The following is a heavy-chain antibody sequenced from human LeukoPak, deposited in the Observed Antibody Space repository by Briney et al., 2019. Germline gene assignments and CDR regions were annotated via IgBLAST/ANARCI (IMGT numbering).Heavy chain of an antibody. CDR1: GDSISNYY. CDR2: INYSGST. V-gene: IGHV4-59*08. Sequence: SETLSLTCTVSGDSISNYYWSWIRQPPGKGLEWIGYINYSGSTYYNASLKSRITIAVDTSKSQFSLKLSSVTAADTAVYYCARLNYYGFDYWGQGTLVTFSS. CDR3: ARLNYYGFDY. D-gene: IGHD1-26*01. J-gene: IGHJ4*02.